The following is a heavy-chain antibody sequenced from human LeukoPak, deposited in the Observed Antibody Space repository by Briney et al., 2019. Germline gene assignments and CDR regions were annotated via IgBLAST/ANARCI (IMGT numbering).Heavy chain of an antibody. D-gene: IGHD6-19*01. CDR3: ARAHRIAVAGTWHYYYYMDV. CDR2: FDPEDGET. CDR1: GYTLTELS. J-gene: IGHJ6*03. V-gene: IGHV1-24*01. Sequence: ASVKVSCKVSGYTLTELSMHWVRQAPGKGLEWMGGFDPEDGETIYAQKFQGRVTMTRDMSTSTVYMELSSLRSEDTAVYYCARAHRIAVAGTWHYYYYMDVWGKGTTVTVSS.